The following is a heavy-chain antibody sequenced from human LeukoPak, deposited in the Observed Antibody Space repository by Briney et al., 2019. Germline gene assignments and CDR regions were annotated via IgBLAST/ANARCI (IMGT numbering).Heavy chain of an antibody. CDR1: GGTLGTYA. J-gene: IGHJ6*03. CDR3: ARENSWVQPYMDV. CDR2: ISPMFGIA. V-gene: IGHV1-69*05. D-gene: IGHD5-18*01. Sequence: SVKVSCKASGGTLGTYAVSWVRQAPGQGLEWMGRISPMFGIANYTQKFQGRVTITTDESANTAYMELSSLTSEDTAVYYCARENSWVQPYMDVWGKGTTVIVSS.